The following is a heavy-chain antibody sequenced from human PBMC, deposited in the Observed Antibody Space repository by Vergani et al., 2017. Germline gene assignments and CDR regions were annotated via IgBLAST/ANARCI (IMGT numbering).Heavy chain of an antibody. Sequence: EVHLVQSGAEVKKPGESLKISCGGSGYIFSNYWIAWVRQMPGKGLEWMGIIYPGDSKTKYNPSFQGQVTVSADESISTAYLQWNTLQAPDTAIYYCARMGTYWDHYYMDVWGKGTTVTVSS. J-gene: IGHJ6*03. V-gene: IGHV5-51*03. CDR3: ARMGTYWDHYYMDV. D-gene: IGHD2-21*01. CDR1: GYIFSNYW. CDR2: IYPGDSKT.